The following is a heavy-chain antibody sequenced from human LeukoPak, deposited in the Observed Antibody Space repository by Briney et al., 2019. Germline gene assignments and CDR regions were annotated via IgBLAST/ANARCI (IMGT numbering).Heavy chain of an antibody. Sequence: SETLSLTCTVSGGSISSSSYYWGWIRQPPGKGLEWIGSIYYSGSTYYNPSLMSRVTISVDTSKNQFSLKLSSVTAADTAVYYCARDPRYCSGGSCHSPLDYWGQGTLVTVSS. V-gene: IGHV4-39*07. D-gene: IGHD2-15*01. CDR3: ARDPRYCSGGSCHSPLDY. CDR2: IYYSGST. J-gene: IGHJ4*02. CDR1: GGSISSSSYY.